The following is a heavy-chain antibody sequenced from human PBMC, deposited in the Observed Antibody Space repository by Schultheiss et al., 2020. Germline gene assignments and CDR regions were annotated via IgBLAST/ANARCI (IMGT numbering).Heavy chain of an antibody. CDR3: ARDWPYSSSWYGVYGMDV. CDR1: GFTFSSYA. D-gene: IGHD6-13*01. J-gene: IGHJ6*02. CDR2: ISSNGGST. Sequence: GGSLRLSCSASGFTFSSYAMHWVRQAPGKGLEYVSAISSNGGSTYYADSVKGRFTISRDNSKNTLYLQMSSLRAEDTAVYYCARDWPYSSSWYGVYGMDVWGQGTTVTVSS. V-gene: IGHV3-64D*06.